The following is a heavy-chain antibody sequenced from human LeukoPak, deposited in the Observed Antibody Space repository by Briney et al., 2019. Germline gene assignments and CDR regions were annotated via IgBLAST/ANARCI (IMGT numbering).Heavy chain of an antibody. V-gene: IGHV1-2*02. D-gene: IGHD2-2*01. Sequence: ASVKVSCKASGYTFTGYYMHWVRQAPGQGLERMGWINPNSGGTNYAQKFQGRVTMTRDTSISTAYMELNRLRSDDTAVYYCARGEACSSTSCYYWFDPWGQGTLVTVSS. CDR2: INPNSGGT. CDR3: ARGEACSSTSCYYWFDP. J-gene: IGHJ5*02. CDR1: GYTFTGYY.